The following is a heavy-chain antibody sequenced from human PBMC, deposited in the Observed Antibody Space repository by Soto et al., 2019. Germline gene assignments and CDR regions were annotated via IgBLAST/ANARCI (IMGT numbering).Heavy chain of an antibody. Sequence: ASVKVSCKVSGYTLTELSMHWVRQAPGKGLEWMGGFDPEDGETIYAQKFQGRVTMTEDTSTDTAYMELSSLRSEGTAVYYCATPPRVFGDYYYYGMDVWGQGTTVTVSS. V-gene: IGHV1-24*01. CDR3: ATPPRVFGDYYYYGMDV. J-gene: IGHJ6*02. CDR1: GYTLTELS. CDR2: FDPEDGET. D-gene: IGHD3-16*01.